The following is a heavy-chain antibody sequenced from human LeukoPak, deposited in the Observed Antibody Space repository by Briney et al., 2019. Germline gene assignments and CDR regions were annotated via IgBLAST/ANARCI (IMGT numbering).Heavy chain of an antibody. CDR3: AKDLRWFGNFYFNFFDH. D-gene: IGHD3-10*01. CDR1: GFTFSSYG. V-gene: IGHV3-30*02. CDR2: ISYDGGKR. J-gene: IGHJ4*02. Sequence: GGSLRLSCAASGFTFSSYGMHWVRQAPGKGLEWVAFISYDGGKRYFADSVKGRFSISRDNSASALFLDMDSLRTEDTAVYFCAKDLRWFGNFYFNFFDHWGQGILVTVSS.